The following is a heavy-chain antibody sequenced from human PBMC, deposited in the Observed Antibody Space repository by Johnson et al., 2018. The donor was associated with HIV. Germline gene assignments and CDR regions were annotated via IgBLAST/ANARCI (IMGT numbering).Heavy chain of an antibody. J-gene: IGHJ3*01. CDR3: ARQHSYDSSGQGGGLDV. Sequence: VQLVESGGGVVRPGGSLRLSCAGSGFIFDDYDMTWVRQAPGKGLEWVSGINWNGGRTGYADSVKGRLTISRENVNSSLYLQMNSLRAEDTALYYCARQHSYDSSGQGGGLDVWGQGTMVTVSS. CDR1: GFIFDDYD. CDR2: INWNGGRT. V-gene: IGHV3-20*04. D-gene: IGHD3-22*01.